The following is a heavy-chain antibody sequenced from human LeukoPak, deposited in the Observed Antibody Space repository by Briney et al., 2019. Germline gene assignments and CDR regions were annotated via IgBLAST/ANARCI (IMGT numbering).Heavy chain of an antibody. CDR2: INPGGGRT. Sequence: AASVKVSCKASGYTFTSYHIHWVRQAPGQGFEWMGIINPGGGRTSYAQKFQGRIIMTRDTSTNTVYMELSSLRSEDTAVYYCATSIRGYFYFDYWGQGTLVTVSS. CDR1: GYTFTSYH. V-gene: IGHV1-46*01. D-gene: IGHD3-22*01. CDR3: ATSIRGYFYFDY. J-gene: IGHJ4*02.